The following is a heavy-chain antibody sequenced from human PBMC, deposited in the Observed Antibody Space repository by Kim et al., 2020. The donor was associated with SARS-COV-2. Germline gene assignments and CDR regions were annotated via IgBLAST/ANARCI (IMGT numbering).Heavy chain of an antibody. CDR2: IYPGDSDT. CDR1: GYSFTSYW. CDR3: ARRDPYCSSTSCHDAFDI. V-gene: IGHV5-51*01. Sequence: GESLKISCKGSGYSFTSYWIGWVRQMPGKGLEWMGIIYPGDSDTRYSPSFQGQVTISADKSISTAYLQWSSLKASDTAMYYCARRDPYCSSTSCHDAFDIWGQGTMVTVSS. D-gene: IGHD2-2*01. J-gene: IGHJ3*02.